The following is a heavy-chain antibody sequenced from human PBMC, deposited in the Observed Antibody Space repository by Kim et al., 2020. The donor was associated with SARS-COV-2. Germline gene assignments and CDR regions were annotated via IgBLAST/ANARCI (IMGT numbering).Heavy chain of an antibody. V-gene: IGHV3-21*01. CDR1: GFTFSSYS. CDR2: ISRCSRYI. D-gene: IGHD2-15*01. CDR3: ARDKCSDGSCYNWFDP. J-gene: IGHJ5*02. Sequence: GGSLRLSCAASGFTFSSYSMNWVRQAPVKGLSCLCSISRCSRYIYYADSVKGRFTISRDNAKNSLYLQMNSLRAEDTAVYYCARDKCSDGSCYNWFDPWGQGTLVTVSS.